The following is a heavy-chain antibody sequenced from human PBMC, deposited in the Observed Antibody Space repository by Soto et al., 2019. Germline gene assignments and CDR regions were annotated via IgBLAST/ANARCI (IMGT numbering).Heavy chain of an antibody. Sequence: EVQLVESGGGVVQPGGSLRLSCTASGFTFNTHWMHWVRQAPGKGLVGVSRIYFDGITTNYADSVKGRLTVSRDNAKNTVYLHVNTLRDEDTAVYYCARVGAMGVDYWGQGTLVTVSS. D-gene: IGHD1-26*01. CDR2: IYFDGITT. J-gene: IGHJ4*02. CDR1: GFTFNTHW. V-gene: IGHV3-74*01. CDR3: ARVGAMGVDY.